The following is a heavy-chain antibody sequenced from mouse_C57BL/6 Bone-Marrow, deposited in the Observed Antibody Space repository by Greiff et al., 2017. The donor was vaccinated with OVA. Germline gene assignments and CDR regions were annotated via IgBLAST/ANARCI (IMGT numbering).Heavy chain of an antibody. CDR3: TTLYYYGSSYGY. J-gene: IGHJ2*01. D-gene: IGHD1-1*01. V-gene: IGHV14-1*01. CDR1: GFNIKDYY. CDR2: IAPEDGDT. Sequence: VQLQQSGAELVRPGASVKLSCTASGFNIKDYYMHWVKQRPEQGLEWIGRIAPEDGDTEYAPQFQGKATMTADTASNTAYLQLSSLTSEDAAVYYCTTLYYYGSSYGYWGQGTTLTVSS.